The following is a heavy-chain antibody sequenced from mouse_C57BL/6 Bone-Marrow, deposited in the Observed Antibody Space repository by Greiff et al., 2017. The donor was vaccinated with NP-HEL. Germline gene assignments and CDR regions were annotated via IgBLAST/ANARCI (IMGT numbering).Heavy chain of an antibody. CDR2: IYPSDSET. Sequence: QVQLQQPGAELVRPGSSVKLSCKASGYTFTSYWMDWVKQRPGQGLEWIGNIYPSDSETHYNQKFKDKATLTVDKSSSTAYMQLSSLTSEDSAVYYCARGDTTVASLHYFDYWGQGTTLTVSS. J-gene: IGHJ2*01. D-gene: IGHD1-1*01. CDR3: ARGDTTVASLHYFDY. V-gene: IGHV1-61*01. CDR1: GYTFTSYW.